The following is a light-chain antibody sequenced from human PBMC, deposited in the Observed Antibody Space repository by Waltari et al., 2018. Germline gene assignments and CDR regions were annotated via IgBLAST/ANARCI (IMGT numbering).Light chain of an antibody. CDR1: NKDVGTNNH. CDR2: EVS. Sequence: HSALTQPASVSGSPGQSITTSCSGPNKDVGTNNHVSWYQQHPGRVPKLIIYEVSERPSGVSDRFSGSKSGNTASLTISGLQPDDEADYYCFSYTRSITFVFGGGTKLTVL. CDR3: FSYTRSITFV. V-gene: IGLV2-23*02. J-gene: IGLJ2*01.